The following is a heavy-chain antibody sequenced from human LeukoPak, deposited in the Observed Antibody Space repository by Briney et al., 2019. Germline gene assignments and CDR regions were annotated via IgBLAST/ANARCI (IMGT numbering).Heavy chain of an antibody. D-gene: IGHD5-12*01. V-gene: IGHV1-69*13. CDR2: IIPIFGTA. J-gene: IGHJ4*02. Sequence: GASVKVSCKASGGTFSSYAISWARQAPGQGLEWMGGIIPIFGTANYAQKFQGRVTITADESTSTAYMELSSLRSEDTAVYYCARANIVATNLFDYWGQGTLVTVSS. CDR3: ARANIVATNLFDY. CDR1: GGTFSSYA.